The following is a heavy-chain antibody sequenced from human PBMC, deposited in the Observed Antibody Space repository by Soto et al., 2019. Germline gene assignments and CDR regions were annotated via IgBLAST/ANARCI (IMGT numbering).Heavy chain of an antibody. Sequence: EVPLVQSGGGLVKPGGSLRLSCAASGFTFSSYSMNWVRQAPGKGLEWVSSVSSSSSYIYYADSLKGRFTISRDNAKNSLYLQMNSLRVEDTAVYYCARGGDSSGSWPRYWGQGTLVTVSS. D-gene: IGHD3-22*01. V-gene: IGHV3-21*01. CDR2: VSSSSSYI. CDR3: ARGGDSSGSWPRY. CDR1: GFTFSSYS. J-gene: IGHJ4*02.